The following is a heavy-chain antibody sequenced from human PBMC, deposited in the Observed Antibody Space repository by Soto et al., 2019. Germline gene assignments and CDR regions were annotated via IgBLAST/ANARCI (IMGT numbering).Heavy chain of an antibody. CDR1: CYSISSGYY. CDR3: ARALTYYCSSTSCSPYYYYGMDV. V-gene: IGHV4-38-2*01. Sequence: PSETLSLTCAVSCYSISSGYYWGWIRQPPGKGLEWIGSIYHSGSTYYNPSLKSRVTISVDTSKNQFSLKLSSVTAADTAVYYCARALTYYCSSTSCSPYYYYGMDVWGQGTTVTVS. J-gene: IGHJ6*02. CDR2: IYHSGST. D-gene: IGHD2-2*01.